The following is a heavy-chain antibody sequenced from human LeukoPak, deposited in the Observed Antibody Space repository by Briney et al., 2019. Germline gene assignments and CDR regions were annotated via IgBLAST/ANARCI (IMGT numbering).Heavy chain of an antibody. CDR2: IYVTDLI. Sequence: SGTLSLTCTVSGRPIRSNYWSWIRQTGGKGLEWIGRIYVTDLINYNPSLKSRVTISVDMSKNQLSLNLTSVTAADTAIYYCARGFGSGTSPFDNWGRGTLVTVSS. V-gene: IGHV4-4*07. J-gene: IGHJ4*02. CDR1: GRPIRSNY. CDR3: ARGFGSGTSPFDN. D-gene: IGHD3-10*01.